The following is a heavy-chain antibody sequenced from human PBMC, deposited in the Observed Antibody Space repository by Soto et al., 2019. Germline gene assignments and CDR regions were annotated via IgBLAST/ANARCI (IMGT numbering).Heavy chain of an antibody. J-gene: IGHJ4*02. V-gene: IGHV3-33*01. Sequence: QVQLVESGGGVVPPGRSLRLSCAAYRFTFSSYGMHWVRQAPGKGLEWVAVIWFDGSNKFYADSVKGRFTISRDNSKNTVSLQRNSLRDEDSAAYYCATTGPYWGEGTLVTVSS. CDR2: IWFDGSNK. CDR1: RFTFSSYG. CDR3: ATTGPY.